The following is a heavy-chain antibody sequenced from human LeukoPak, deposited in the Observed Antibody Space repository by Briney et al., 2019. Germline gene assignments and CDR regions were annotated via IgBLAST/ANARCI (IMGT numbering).Heavy chain of an antibody. Sequence: GGSLRLCCAASGFTFSSYWMHWVRQAPGKGLLWVSRINTDGSSTYYADSVKGRFTISRDNAKNTLYLQMNSLRAEDTAVYYRAREQEVAAHNFDYWGQGTLVTVSS. J-gene: IGHJ4*02. CDR2: INTDGSST. D-gene: IGHD6-6*01. CDR3: AREQEVAAHNFDY. CDR1: GFTFSSYW. V-gene: IGHV3-74*01.